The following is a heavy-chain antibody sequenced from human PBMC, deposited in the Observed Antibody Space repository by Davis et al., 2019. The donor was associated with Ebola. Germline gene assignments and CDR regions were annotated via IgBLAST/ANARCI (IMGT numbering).Heavy chain of an antibody. CDR1: GFTFSNFA. D-gene: IGHD3-3*01. CDR2: TRGSGDNT. V-gene: IGHV3-23*01. CDR3: ARDVTIFGVVIHSGMDV. Sequence: GESLKISCAASGFTFSNFAMSWVRLAPGKGPEWVAATRGSGDNTFHADSVKGRFTISRDNAKNSLYLQMNSLRDEDTAVYYCARDVTIFGVVIHSGMDVWGQGTTVTVSS. J-gene: IGHJ6*02.